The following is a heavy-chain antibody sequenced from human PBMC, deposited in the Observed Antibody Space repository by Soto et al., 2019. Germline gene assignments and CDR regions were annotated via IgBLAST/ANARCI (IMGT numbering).Heavy chain of an antibody. CDR1: GFTFSDYY. V-gene: IGHV3-11*01. CDR3: ARDNPLRTDAFDI. Sequence: GGSLRLPCAASGFTFSDYYMSWIRQAPGKGLEWVSYISSSGSTIYYADSVKGRFTISRDNAKNSLYLQMNSLRAEDTAVYYCARDNPLRTDAFDIWGQGTMVTVSS. J-gene: IGHJ3*02. CDR2: ISSSGSTI.